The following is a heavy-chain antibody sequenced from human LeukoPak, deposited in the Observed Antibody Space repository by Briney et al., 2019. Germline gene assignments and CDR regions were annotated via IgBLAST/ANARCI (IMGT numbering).Heavy chain of an antibody. Sequence: GGSLRLSCAASGFTFSSYAMSWVRQAPGKGLEWVSGISGSGGSTYYADSVKGRFTISRDNSKNTLYLQMNSLRAEDTAVYYCARTRGYSYGSFDYWGQGTLVTVSS. CDR2: ISGSGGST. D-gene: IGHD5-18*01. V-gene: IGHV3-23*01. CDR1: GFTFSSYA. CDR3: ARTRGYSYGSFDY. J-gene: IGHJ4*02.